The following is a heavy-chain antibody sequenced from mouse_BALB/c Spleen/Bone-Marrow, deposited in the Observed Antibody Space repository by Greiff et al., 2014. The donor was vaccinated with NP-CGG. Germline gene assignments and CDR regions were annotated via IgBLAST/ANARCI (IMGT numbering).Heavy chain of an antibody. J-gene: IGHJ3*01. D-gene: IGHD2-14*01. CDR1: GHTFTDYW. V-gene: IGHV1-69*01. CDR3: ARSDYRFDPLPY. Sequence: VQLQQSGAELVMPGASVKMSCKASGHTFTDYWMHWVKQRPGHGLEWIGAIDTSDSYTSYNQKFKGKATLTVDESSSTAYMQRSSLTSEDSAFYYCARSDYRFDPLPYWGQGTLVTVSA. CDR2: IDTSDSYT.